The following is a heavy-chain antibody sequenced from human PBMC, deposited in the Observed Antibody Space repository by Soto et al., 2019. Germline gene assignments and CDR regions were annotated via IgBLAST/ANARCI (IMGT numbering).Heavy chain of an antibody. CDR3: ARAGGTTVTGLWHFDS. D-gene: IGHD4-17*01. CDR2: IWYDGTQK. J-gene: IGHJ4*02. CDR1: GFTFNTYS. Sequence: LRLSCEASGFTFNTYSMHWVRQPPGKGLEWLAAIWYDGTQKYYADSVKGRFIISRDNSKKTLYLEMNSLRAEDTAVYYCARAGGTTVTGLWHFDSWGQGTLVTVSS. V-gene: IGHV3-33*01.